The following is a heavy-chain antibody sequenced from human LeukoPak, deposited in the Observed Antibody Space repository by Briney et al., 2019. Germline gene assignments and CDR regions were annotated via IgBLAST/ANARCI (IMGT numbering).Heavy chain of an antibody. J-gene: IGHJ3*02. CDR1: GYTFTGYY. V-gene: IGHV1-2*02. Sequence: ASVKVSCKASGYTFTGYYMHWVRQAPGQGLEWMGWINPNSGGTNYAQKFQGRVTMTRDTSISTAYMELRRLRSDDTAVYYCARPGDDYGHDVDAFDIWGQGTMVTVSS. CDR3: ARPGDDYGHDVDAFDI. D-gene: IGHD4-17*01. CDR2: INPNSGGT.